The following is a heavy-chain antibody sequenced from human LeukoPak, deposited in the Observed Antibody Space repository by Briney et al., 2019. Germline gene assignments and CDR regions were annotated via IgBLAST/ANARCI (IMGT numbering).Heavy chain of an antibody. CDR1: GGSISSHY. CDR3: AREGGGAVGATIDY. D-gene: IGHD1-26*01. V-gene: IGHV4-59*11. J-gene: IGHJ4*02. Sequence: DPSETLSLTCTVSGGSISSHYWSWIRQPPGKGLEWIGYIYYSGSTSYDSSLKSRVTISVDTSKNQFSLKLRSVTAADTAVYYCAREGGGAVGATIDYWGQGTLVTVSS. CDR2: IYYSGST.